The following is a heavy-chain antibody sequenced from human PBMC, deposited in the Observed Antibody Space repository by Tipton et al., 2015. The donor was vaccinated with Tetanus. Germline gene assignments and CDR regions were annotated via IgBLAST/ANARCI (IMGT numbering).Heavy chain of an antibody. CDR3: AGIVRMGDFSFFDS. D-gene: IGHD3-16*01. V-gene: IGHV4-34*01. J-gene: IGHJ4*02. CDR1: GGSFSGYL. Sequence: TLSLTCSVSGGSFSGYLWSWVRQPSGKGLEWIGEINHSGTTNYNPSLQSRVSMSVDTSKNQFSLRLSSVTAADTAVYYCAGIVRMGDFSFFDSWGLGTLVTVSS. CDR2: INHSGTT.